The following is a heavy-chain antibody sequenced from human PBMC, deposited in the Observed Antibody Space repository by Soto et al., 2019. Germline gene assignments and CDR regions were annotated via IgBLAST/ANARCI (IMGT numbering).Heavy chain of an antibody. CDR1: GFRFSAYA. V-gene: IGHV3-30*04. D-gene: IGHD3-10*01. J-gene: IGHJ6*02. Sequence: GGSLRLSCAASGFRFSAYAMHWVPQAPGKGLDGVAVISHDGRNQQYSDSVMGRFTISRDNSKNTLSLQMNSLRPEDSAVYYCTRIGLGYSYGNGMDVWGQGTTVTVSS. CDR3: TRIGLGYSYGNGMDV. CDR2: ISHDGRNQ.